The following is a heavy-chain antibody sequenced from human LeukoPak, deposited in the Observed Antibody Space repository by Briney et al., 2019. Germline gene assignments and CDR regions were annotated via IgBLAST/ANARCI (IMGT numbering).Heavy chain of an antibody. CDR1: GGSISSYY. D-gene: IGHD3-16*01. Sequence: SETLSLTCTVSGGSISSYYWSWIRQPPGKGLEWIGYIYYSGSTNYNPSLKSRVTISVDTSKNQFSLKLSSVTAADTAVYYCARVDYAYVWGTGTWAFDIWGQGAMVTVSS. CDR3: ARVDYAYVWGTGTWAFDI. V-gene: IGHV4-59*01. CDR2: IYYSGST. J-gene: IGHJ3*02.